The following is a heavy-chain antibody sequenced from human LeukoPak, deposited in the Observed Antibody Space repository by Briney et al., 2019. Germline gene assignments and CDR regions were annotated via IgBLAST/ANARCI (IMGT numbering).Heavy chain of an antibody. Sequence: GASVKVSCKASGVTFSSSDINWVRQAPGQGLEWMGAIIPVVGTANYAQKFQGRVTITADESTSTASMELSSLRSEDTAVYYCARGHYGGTSWSHGTLVTVSS. CDR1: GVTFSSSD. D-gene: IGHD4-17*01. CDR2: IIPVVGTA. V-gene: IGHV1-69*13. CDR3: ARGHYGGTS. J-gene: IGHJ4*01.